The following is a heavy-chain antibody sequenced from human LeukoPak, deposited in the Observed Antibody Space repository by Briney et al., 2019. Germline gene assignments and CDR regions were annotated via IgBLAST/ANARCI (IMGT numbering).Heavy chain of an antibody. CDR2: IIPIFGTA. CDR1: GGTFSNYA. J-gene: IGHJ3*02. V-gene: IGHV1-69*05. Sequence: GASVKVSCKASGGTFSNYAVSWVRQAPGQGLEWMGRIIPIFGTANYAQKFQGRVTITTDESTSTAYMELSSLRSEDTAVYYCASPTYYYDSSGYYGAFDIWGQGTMVTVSS. CDR3: ASPTYYYDSSGYYGAFDI. D-gene: IGHD3-22*01.